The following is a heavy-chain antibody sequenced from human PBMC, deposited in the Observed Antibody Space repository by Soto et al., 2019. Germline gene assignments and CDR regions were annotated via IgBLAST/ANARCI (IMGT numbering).Heavy chain of an antibody. CDR1: GFSFSAYG. D-gene: IGHD4-17*01. J-gene: IGHJ6*02. CDR3: ARDAGDGDYRFGMDV. V-gene: IGHV3-33*01. CDR2: IWYDGNRK. Sequence: QVRLVESGGGVVQPGRSLRLSCAASGFSFSAYGMHWVRQAPGKGLEWVAGIWYDGNRKYYADSLKGRSTISRDNSSNPLYLQMNSMRAEHTAVYYCARDAGDGDYRFGMDVWGQGTTVTVSS.